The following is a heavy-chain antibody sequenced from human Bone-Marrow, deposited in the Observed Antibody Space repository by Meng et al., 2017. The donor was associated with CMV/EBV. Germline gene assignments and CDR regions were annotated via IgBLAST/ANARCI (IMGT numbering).Heavy chain of an antibody. V-gene: IGHV4-34*01. Sequence: SETLSLTCAVYGGSFSGYYWSWIRQPPGKGLEWIGEINHSGSTNYNPSLKSRVTISVDTSKNQFSLKLSSVTAADTAVYYCARQSPWRLTRPAYYYYYGMDVWGQGTTVTVSS. CDR2: INHSGST. J-gene: IGHJ6*02. CDR1: GGSFSGYY. D-gene: IGHD2-21*02. CDR3: ARQSPWRLTRPAYYYYYGMDV.